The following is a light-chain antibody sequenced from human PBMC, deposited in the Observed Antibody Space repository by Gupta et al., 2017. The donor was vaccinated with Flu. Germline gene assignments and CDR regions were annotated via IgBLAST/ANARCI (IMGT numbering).Light chain of an antibody. V-gene: IGKV1-39*01. Sequence: DVQLSQSPSSLSASVGDRVTITCRASQSIGKYLNWYQQRPGQAPKLLIDFASNLQSGVPSGFSGSGSGTDFTLTISSLQPEDLATYFCQQTYTALFAFGPGTNVDL. CDR2: FAS. CDR1: QSIGKY. J-gene: IGKJ3*01. CDR3: QQTYTALFA.